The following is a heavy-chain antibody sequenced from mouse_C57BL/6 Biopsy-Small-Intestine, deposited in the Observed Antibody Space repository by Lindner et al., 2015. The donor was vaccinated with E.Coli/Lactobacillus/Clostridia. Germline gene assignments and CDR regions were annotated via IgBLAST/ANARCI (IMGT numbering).Heavy chain of an antibody. V-gene: IGHV1-84*02. D-gene: IGHD1-1*02. CDR1: GYTFTRYA. Sequence: SVKVSCKTSGYTFTRYALYWVRQAPGQRLELMGWINTGDGDTKYSQKFQGRVTFTKDTSASTAYMELSSLRSEDTAIYYCATGLIAAGGTSTNYWGQGTLVTVS. J-gene: IGHJ3*01. CDR3: ATGLIAAGGTSTNY. CDR2: INTGDGDT.